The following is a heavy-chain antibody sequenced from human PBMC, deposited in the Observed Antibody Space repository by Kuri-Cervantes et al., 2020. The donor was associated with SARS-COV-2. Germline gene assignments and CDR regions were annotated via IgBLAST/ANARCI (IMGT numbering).Heavy chain of an antibody. V-gene: IGHV1-69*10. J-gene: IGHJ6*02. D-gene: IGHD5-18*01. CDR1: GCPFSSYG. Sequence: SVKVSCKASGCPFSSYGISWVRQAPGQGLEWMGGIIPILGIGNHAQKFQGRVTITADKSTSTAYMELSSLRSDDTAVYYCAGSGYSFGFGYYYYRMDVWGQGTLVTVSS. CDR3: AGSGYSFGFGYYYYRMDV. CDR2: IIPILGIG.